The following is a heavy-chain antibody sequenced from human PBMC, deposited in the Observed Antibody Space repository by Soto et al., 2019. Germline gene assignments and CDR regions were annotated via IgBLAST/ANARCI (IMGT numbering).Heavy chain of an antibody. D-gene: IGHD1-1*01. CDR3: VRDGTKTLREWFDP. CDR2: IYATGTT. CDR1: GASISGFY. Sequence: LSLTCTVSGASISGFYWSWIRKSAGKGLEWIGRIYATGTTDYNPSLKSRVMMSVDTSKKQFSLKLRSVTAADTAVYYCVRDGTKTLREWFDPWGQGISVTVSS. V-gene: IGHV4-4*07. J-gene: IGHJ5*02.